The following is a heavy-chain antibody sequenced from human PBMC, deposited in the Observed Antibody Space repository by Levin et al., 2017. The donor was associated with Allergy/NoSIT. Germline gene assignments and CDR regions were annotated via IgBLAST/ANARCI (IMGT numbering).Heavy chain of an antibody. CDR2: ISSDGRIQ. D-gene: IGHD3-22*01. CDR1: GFTFSRYG. Sequence: LAGGSLRLSCAASGFTFSRYGMHWVRQAPGKGLEWVAVISSDGRIQHYADSVKGRFTISRDNSKNTVFLQMNSLRTEDTAVYYCAKEYDDSAYYITAVYWGQGTLVTVSS. CDR3: AKEYDDSAYYITAVY. J-gene: IGHJ4*02. V-gene: IGHV3-30*18.